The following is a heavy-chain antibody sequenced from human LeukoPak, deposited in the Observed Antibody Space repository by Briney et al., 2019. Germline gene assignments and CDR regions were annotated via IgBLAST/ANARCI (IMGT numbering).Heavy chain of an antibody. CDR3: ARDPGSGYEEHFDY. V-gene: IGHV3-21*04. CDR1: GFTFSSFG. J-gene: IGHJ4*02. D-gene: IGHD5-12*01. Sequence: GGSLRLSCAASGFTFSSFGMNWVRQAPGKGLEWVSFISTSSSYIYYADSVKGRFTISRDNAKDSLYLQMNSLRAEDTAVYYCARDPGSGYEEHFDYWGQGTLVTVSS. CDR2: ISTSSSYI.